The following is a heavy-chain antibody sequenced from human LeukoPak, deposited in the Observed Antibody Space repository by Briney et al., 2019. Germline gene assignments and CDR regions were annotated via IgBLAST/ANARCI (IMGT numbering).Heavy chain of an antibody. J-gene: IGHJ6*04. Sequence: ASVKVSCKASGYTFGSYALYWVRQAPGQTLECMGWISPGNGNTEYSQKLQDRVTITRDTSANTAYMELSSLRSEDTAVYYCARCDYYGSGTYYNVGHLYDMDVWGKGTTVTVSS. V-gene: IGHV1-3*01. CDR3: ARCDYYGSGTYYNVGHLYDMDV. CDR1: GYTFGSYA. D-gene: IGHD3-10*01. CDR2: ISPGNGNT.